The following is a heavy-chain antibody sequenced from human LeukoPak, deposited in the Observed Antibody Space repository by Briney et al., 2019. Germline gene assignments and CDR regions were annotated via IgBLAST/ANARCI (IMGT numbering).Heavy chain of an antibody. CDR2: ISYDGSNK. Sequence: GGSLRLSCAASGFTFSSYGMHWVRQAPGKGLEWVAVISYDGSNKYYADSVKGRFTISRDNSKNTLYLQMNSLRAEDTAVYYCAKDSSSRGPNWFDPWGQGTLVTVSS. V-gene: IGHV3-30*18. CDR3: AKDSSSRGPNWFDP. CDR1: GFTFSSYG. D-gene: IGHD6-6*01. J-gene: IGHJ5*02.